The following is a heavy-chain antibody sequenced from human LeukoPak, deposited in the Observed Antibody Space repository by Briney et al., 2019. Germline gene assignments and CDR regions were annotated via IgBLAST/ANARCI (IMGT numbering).Heavy chain of an antibody. CDR1: GFTVSSHY. D-gene: IGHD3-9*01. Sequence: GGSLKLSCAASGFTVSSHYMSWVRQAPGRGLEWVSIIYSGGTTYYADSVKGRFTISRDNSKNTLYFQMNNLRAEDTAVYYCARGSNFDWLPSYYYYYGMDLWGQGTRVTVSS. V-gene: IGHV3-66*01. CDR2: IYSGGTT. J-gene: IGHJ6*02. CDR3: ARGSNFDWLPSYYYYYGMDL.